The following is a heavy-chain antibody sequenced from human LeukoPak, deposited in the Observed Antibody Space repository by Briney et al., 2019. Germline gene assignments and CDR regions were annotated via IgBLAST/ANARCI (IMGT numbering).Heavy chain of an antibody. CDR3: ARAPGIAVAGTLYYGMDV. CDR2: IYYSGST. D-gene: IGHD6-19*01. Sequence: SETLSLTCTVSGGSFSSYYWSWIRQPPGKGLEWIGYIYYSGSTNYNPSLTPRVTISVDKSKNQFSLKLRSVTAADTAVYYCARAPGIAVAGTLYYGMDVWGKGTTVTVSS. V-gene: IGHV4-59*01. CDR1: GGSFSSYY. J-gene: IGHJ6*04.